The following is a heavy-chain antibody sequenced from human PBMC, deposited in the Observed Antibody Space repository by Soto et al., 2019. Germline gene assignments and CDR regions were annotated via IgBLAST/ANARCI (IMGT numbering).Heavy chain of an antibody. Sequence: SETLSLTCSVSGGSISSDGYCWSWIRQHPGKGLEWIGYICYGGSTYYNPTLKSRVTISLVTSNDRFSLNLSSVTAADTAVYYCARVWLRGLYSNHGAGFDPWGQGTLVTVSS. CDR2: ICYGGST. J-gene: IGHJ5*02. V-gene: IGHV4-31*03. CDR1: GGSISSDGYC. CDR3: ARVWLRGLYSNHGAGFDP. D-gene: IGHD3-16*01.